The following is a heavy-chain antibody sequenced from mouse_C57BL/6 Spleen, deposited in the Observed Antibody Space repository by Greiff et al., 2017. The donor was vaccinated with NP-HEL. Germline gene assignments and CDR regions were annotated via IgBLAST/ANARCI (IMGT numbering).Heavy chain of an antibody. D-gene: IGHD2-1*01. J-gene: IGHJ3*01. CDR3: AREDDGNLFAD. V-gene: IGHV1-52*01. CDR1: GYTFTSYW. CDR2: IDPSDSET. Sequence: QVQLQQPGAELVRPGSSVKLSCKASGYTFTSYWMHWVKQRPIQGLEWIGNIDPSDSETHYNQKFKDKATLTVDKSSSTAYMQLSSLTSEDSAVYYCAREDDGNLFADWGQGTLVTVSA.